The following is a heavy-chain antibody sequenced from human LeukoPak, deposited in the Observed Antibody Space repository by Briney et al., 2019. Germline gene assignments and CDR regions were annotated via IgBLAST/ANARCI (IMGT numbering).Heavy chain of an antibody. CDR1: GFTFSSYG. D-gene: IGHD3-3*01. Sequence: GGSLRLSCAASGFTFSSYGMHWVRQAPGKGLEWVAFIRYDGSNKYYADSVKGRFTISRDNSKNTLYLQMNSLRAEDTAVYYCAKGLELRFLEWLFDYWGQGTLVTVSS. CDR3: AKGLELRFLEWLFDY. CDR2: IRYDGSNK. V-gene: IGHV3-30*02. J-gene: IGHJ4*02.